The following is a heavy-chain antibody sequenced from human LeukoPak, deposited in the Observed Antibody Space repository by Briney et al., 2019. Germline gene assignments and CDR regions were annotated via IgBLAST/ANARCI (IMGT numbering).Heavy chain of an antibody. Sequence: PGRSLRLSCAASGFSFSSYGMHWVRQAPGKGLEWVAVIWYDGTKKYYADSVKGRFTISRDNAKNSLYLQMNSLRAEDTALYYCARGGDYFNYFDYWGQGALVTVSS. CDR3: ARGGDYFNYFDY. V-gene: IGHV3-33*01. J-gene: IGHJ4*02. CDR2: IWYDGTKK. CDR1: GFSFSSYG. D-gene: IGHD4-17*01.